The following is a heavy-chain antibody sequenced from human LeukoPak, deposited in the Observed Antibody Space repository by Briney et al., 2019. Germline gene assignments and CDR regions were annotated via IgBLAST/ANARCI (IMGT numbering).Heavy chain of an antibody. CDR3: ARVPPYCGGDCYFDY. V-gene: IGHV4-59*01. Sequence: SETLSLTCIVSGGSISSYYWCWIRQPPGKGLEWIGYIYNSGSTNYNPSLKSRVTISVDTSKNQFSLKLSSVTAADTAVYYCARVPPYCGGDCYFDYWGQGTLVTVSS. D-gene: IGHD2-21*02. CDR2: IYNSGST. CDR1: GGSISSYY. J-gene: IGHJ4*02.